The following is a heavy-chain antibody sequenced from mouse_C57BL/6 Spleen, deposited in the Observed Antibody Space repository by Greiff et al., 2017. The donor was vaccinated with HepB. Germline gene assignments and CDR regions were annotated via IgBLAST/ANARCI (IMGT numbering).Heavy chain of an antibody. D-gene: IGHD2-3*01. J-gene: IGHJ2*01. V-gene: IGHV1-50*01. CDR1: GYTFTSYW. CDR2: IDPSDSYT. CDR3: ARDGDGYY. Sequence: QVHVKQPGAELVKPGASVKLSCKASGYTFTSYWMQWVKQRPGQGLEWIGEIDPSDSYTNYNQKFKGKATLTVDTSSSTAYMQLSSLTSEDSAVYYCARDGDGYYWGQGTTLTVSS.